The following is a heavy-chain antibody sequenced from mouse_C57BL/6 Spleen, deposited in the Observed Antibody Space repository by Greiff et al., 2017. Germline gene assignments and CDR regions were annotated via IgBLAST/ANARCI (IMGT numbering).Heavy chain of an antibody. CDR1: GYSITSGYY. Sequence: EVKLMESGPGLVKPSQSLSLTCSVTGYSITSGYYWNWIRQFPGNKLEWMGYISYDGSNNYNPSLKNRISITRDTSKNQFFLKLNSVTTEDTATYYCARERALLLLDDWGQGTTLTVSS. D-gene: IGHD1-1*01. V-gene: IGHV3-6*01. CDR3: ARERALLLLDD. CDR2: ISYDGSN. J-gene: IGHJ2*01.